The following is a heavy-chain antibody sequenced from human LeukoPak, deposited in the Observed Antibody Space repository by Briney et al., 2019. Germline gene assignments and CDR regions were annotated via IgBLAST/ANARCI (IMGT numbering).Heavy chain of an antibody. D-gene: IGHD2-8*01. CDR1: GYTFTSYG. J-gene: IGHJ4*02. V-gene: IGHV1-18*01. CDR2: ISAYNGNT. CDR3: ARDLEEYCTNGVCYYFDY. Sequence: GASVKVSCKASGYTFTSYGISWVRQAPGQGLEWMGWISAYNGNTNYAQKLQGRVTMTTDTSTSTAYMELRRLRSDDTAVFYCARDLEEYCTNGVCYYFDYWGRGPLVTVS.